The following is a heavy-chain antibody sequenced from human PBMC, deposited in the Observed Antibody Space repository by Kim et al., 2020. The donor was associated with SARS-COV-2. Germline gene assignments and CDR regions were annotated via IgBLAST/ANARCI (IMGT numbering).Heavy chain of an antibody. CDR2: IWSGGTT. V-gene: IGHV3-53*01. Sequence: GGSLRLSCAVSGFTITSDYVNWVRQAPGKGLELVSVIWSGGTTSYANSVKGRFTISRDNSKNTDYLQMDSLRVDDTAVYYCMRGQGNYWGQGTLVTVSS. CDR1: GFTITSDY. CDR3: MRGQGNY. J-gene: IGHJ4*02.